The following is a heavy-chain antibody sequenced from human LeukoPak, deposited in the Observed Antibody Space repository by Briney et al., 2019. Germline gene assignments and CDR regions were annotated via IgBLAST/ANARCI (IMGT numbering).Heavy chain of an antibody. J-gene: IGHJ4*02. CDR1: GFTFSSYG. Sequence: PGGSLRLSCAASGFTFSSYGMHWVRQAPGKGLEWVAVISYDGSNKYCADSVKGRFTISRDNSKNTLYLQMNSLRAEDTAVYYCAKDLYGSGSPIDYWGQGTLVTVSS. CDR3: AKDLYGSGSPIDY. V-gene: IGHV3-30*18. D-gene: IGHD3-10*01. CDR2: ISYDGSNK.